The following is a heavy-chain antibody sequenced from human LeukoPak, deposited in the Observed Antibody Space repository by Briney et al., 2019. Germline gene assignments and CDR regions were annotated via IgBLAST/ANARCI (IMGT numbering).Heavy chain of an antibody. D-gene: IGHD3-22*01. J-gene: IGHJ4*02. CDR1: GLTFSSYS. CDR3: ARLGLIVVADFDY. V-gene: IGHV3-21*01. Sequence: GGSLRLSCAASGLTFSSYSMNWVRQAPGKGLEWVSSIGSSSSYIYYADSVKGRFTISRDNAKNSLYLQMNSLRAEDTAVYYCARLGLIVVADFDYWGQGTLVTVSS. CDR2: IGSSSSYI.